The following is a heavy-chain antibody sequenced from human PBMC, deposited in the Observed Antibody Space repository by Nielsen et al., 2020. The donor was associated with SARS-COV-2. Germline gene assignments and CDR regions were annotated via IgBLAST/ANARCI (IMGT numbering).Heavy chain of an antibody. CDR1: GFSVSSNY. V-gene: IGHV3-66*01. Sequence: GGSLRLSCAASGFSVSSNYMSWVRQAAGKGLEWVSVIYSDDSASYADSVKGRFTVSRDNFMNMLFLQMNSLRAEDTGVYYCVRDNWGRMDVWGQGTTVTVSS. D-gene: IGHD7-27*01. J-gene: IGHJ6*02. CDR2: IYSDDSA. CDR3: VRDNWGRMDV.